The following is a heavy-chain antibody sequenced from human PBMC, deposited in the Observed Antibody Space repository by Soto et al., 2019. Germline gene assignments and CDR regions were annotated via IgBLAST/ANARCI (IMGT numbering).Heavy chain of an antibody. D-gene: IGHD3-22*01. CDR1: GYTFTSYD. Sequence: ASVQVSCKASGYTFTSYDINWVRQATGQGLEWMGWMNPNSGNTGYAQKFQGRVTMTRNTSISTAYMELSSLRSEDTAVYYCARGWWDYYDSSGYSDYWGQGTLVTVSS. J-gene: IGHJ4*02. CDR3: ARGWWDYYDSSGYSDY. CDR2: MNPNSGNT. V-gene: IGHV1-8*01.